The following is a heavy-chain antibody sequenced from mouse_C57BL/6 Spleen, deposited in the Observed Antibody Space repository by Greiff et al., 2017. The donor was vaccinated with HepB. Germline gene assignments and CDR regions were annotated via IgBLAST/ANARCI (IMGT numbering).Heavy chain of an antibody. Sequence: VQLQQSGAELVKPGASVKLSCKASGYTFTEYTIHWVKQRPGQGLEWIGWFYPGSGSIKYNEKFKDKATLTADKSSSTAYMELSRLTSEDSAVYCGERHEDWHYGRSLYWYFDVWGTGTTVTVSS. CDR3: ERHEDWHYGRSLYWYFDV. CDR2: FYPGSGSI. J-gene: IGHJ1*03. D-gene: IGHD1-1*01. V-gene: IGHV1-62-2*01. CDR1: GYTFTEYT.